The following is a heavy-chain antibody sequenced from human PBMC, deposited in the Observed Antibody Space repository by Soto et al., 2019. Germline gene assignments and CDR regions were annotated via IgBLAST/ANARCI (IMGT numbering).Heavy chain of an antibody. V-gene: IGHV3-7*01. D-gene: IGHD6-19*01. CDR2: IKQDGSEK. J-gene: IGHJ5*02. Sequence: GGSLRLSCAASGFTFSSYWMSWVRQAPGKGLEWVANIKQDGSEKYYVDSVKGRFTISRDNAKNSLYLQMNSLRAEDTAVYYCASWVGSSGWYENNWFDPWGQGTLVTVSS. CDR1: GFTFSSYW. CDR3: ASWVGSSGWYENNWFDP.